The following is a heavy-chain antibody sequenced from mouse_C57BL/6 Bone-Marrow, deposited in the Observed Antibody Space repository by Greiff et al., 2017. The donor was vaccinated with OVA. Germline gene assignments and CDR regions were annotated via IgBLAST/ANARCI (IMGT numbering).Heavy chain of an antibody. CDR2: INPSSGYP. Sequence: QVQLKQSGAELAKPGASVKLSCKASGYTFTSYWMHWVKQRPGQGLEWIGYINPSSGYPKYNQKFKDKATLTADKSSSTAYMQLSSLTYADSAVYYCASYGNYEDYYAMAYWGQGTSVTVSA. V-gene: IGHV1-7*01. D-gene: IGHD2-1*01. CDR3: ASYGNYEDYYAMAY. J-gene: IGHJ4*01. CDR1: GYTFTSYW.